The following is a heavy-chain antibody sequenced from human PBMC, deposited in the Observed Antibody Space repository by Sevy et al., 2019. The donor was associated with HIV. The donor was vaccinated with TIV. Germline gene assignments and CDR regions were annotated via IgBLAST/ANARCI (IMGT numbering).Heavy chain of an antibody. V-gene: IGHV3-74*01. CDR1: GFTFSNYW. Sequence: GGSLRLSCAASGFTFSNYWMHWVRRAPGKGLVWVSRIKTDGSNRDSADSVKGRFFISRDNAKNLLYLQMNSLRAEDTAVYYCAREGDTVLVPTAVDAFDFWGQGTMVTVSS. J-gene: IGHJ3*01. CDR2: IKTDGSNR. D-gene: IGHD2-2*01. CDR3: AREGDTVLVPTAVDAFDF.